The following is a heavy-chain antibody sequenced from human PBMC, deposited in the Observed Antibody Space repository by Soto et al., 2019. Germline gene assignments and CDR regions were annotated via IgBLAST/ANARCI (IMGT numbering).Heavy chain of an antibody. J-gene: IGHJ4*02. CDR3: AAHDSGGYYAEY. V-gene: IGHV4-39*01. CDR1: GDSVTISDYY. D-gene: IGHD3-22*01. Sequence: QLQLQESGPGLVKPSETLSLTCTVSGDSVTISDYYWGWIRQPPGKGLEWIGSIHYSGRTYYNPSLKSRVTISGDTSKKQFALKLTSVTAADAAVYYCAAHDSGGYYAEYWGQGTLVTVSA. CDR2: IHYSGRT.